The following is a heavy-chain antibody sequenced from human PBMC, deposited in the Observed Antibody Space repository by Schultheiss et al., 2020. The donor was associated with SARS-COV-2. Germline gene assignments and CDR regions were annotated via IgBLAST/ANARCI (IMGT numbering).Heavy chain of an antibody. V-gene: IGHV3-30*07. CDR3: AKAFTVTWPHRFDY. CDR2: IWYDGSNK. D-gene: IGHD4-11*01. Sequence: GGSLRLSCAASGFTFSSYAMHWVRQAPGKGLEWVAVIWYDGSNKYYADSVKGRFTISRDNSKNTLYLQMNSLRAEDTAVYYCAKAFTVTWPHRFDYWGQGTLVTVSS. CDR1: GFTFSSYA. J-gene: IGHJ4*02.